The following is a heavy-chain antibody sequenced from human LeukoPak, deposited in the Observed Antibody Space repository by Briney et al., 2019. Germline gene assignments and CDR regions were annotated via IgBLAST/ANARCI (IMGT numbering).Heavy chain of an antibody. D-gene: IGHD3-3*01. CDR1: GGSISSSSYY. CDR3: ALTHEWSRYYFDY. CDR2: IYYSGST. Sequence: SETLSLTCTVSGGSISSSSYYWGWIRQSPGKGLEWIGSIYYSGSTYYNPSLKSRITISVDTSKNQFSLKLSSVTAADTAVYYCALTHEWSRYYFDYWGQGTLVTVSS. V-gene: IGHV4-39*01. J-gene: IGHJ4*02.